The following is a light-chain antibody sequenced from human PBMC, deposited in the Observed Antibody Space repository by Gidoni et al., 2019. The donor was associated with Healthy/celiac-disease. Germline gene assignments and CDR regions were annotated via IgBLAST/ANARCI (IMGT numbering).Light chain of an antibody. J-gene: IGKJ1*01. CDR1: PSISSY. CDR2: AAS. Sequence: DIQMTQSPSSLSASVGDRLTITCRASPSISSYLNWYQQKPGKAPKLLIYAASSLQRGVPSRFSGSGSGTDFTLTISSLQPEDFATYYCQQSYSTTWTFGQGTKVEIK. V-gene: IGKV1-39*01. CDR3: QQSYSTTWT.